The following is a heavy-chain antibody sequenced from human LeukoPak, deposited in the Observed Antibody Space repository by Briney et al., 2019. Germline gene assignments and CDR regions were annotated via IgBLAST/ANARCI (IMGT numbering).Heavy chain of an antibody. CDR2: MNPNSGNT. CDR1: GGTFSSYA. D-gene: IGHD5-24*01. J-gene: IGHJ4*02. Sequence: GASVKVSCKASGGTFSSYAISWVRQATGQGLEWMGWMNPNSGNTGYAQKFQGRVTITRNTSISTAYMELSSLRSEDTAVYYCARRGRLATIGGFAYWGQGTLVTVSS. CDR3: ARRGRLATIGGFAY. V-gene: IGHV1-8*03.